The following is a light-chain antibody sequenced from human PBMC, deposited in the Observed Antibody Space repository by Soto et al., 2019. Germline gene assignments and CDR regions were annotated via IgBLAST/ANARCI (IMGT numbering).Light chain of an antibody. J-gene: IGKJ5*01. Sequence: DIVLTHSPATLSLSPLERASLSFMSSQSVRTYLAWYQQKRGQAPRLLMYDASNRASGVPARFSGSGSGTDFTLTISSLEPEDFAVYYCQQRNNWPKITFGQGTRLEIK. CDR2: DAS. CDR1: QSVRTY. CDR3: QQRNNWPKIT. V-gene: IGKV3-11*01.